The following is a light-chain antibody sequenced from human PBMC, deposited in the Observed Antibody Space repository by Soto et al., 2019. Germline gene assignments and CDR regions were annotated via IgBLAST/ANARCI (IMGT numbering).Light chain of an antibody. Sequence: QSVLTQPPPASGSPGQSVTISCTGTSSDVGGYNYVSWYQQHPGKAPKVMIYEVTKRPSGVPDRFSGSKSGNTASLTVSGLQAEDESDYYCSAYAGSTFVFGTGTKVTVL. CDR2: EVT. V-gene: IGLV2-8*01. CDR3: SAYAGSTFV. CDR1: SSDVGGYNY. J-gene: IGLJ1*01.